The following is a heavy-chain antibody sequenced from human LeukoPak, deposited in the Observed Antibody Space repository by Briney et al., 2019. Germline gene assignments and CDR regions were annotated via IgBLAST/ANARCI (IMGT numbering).Heavy chain of an antibody. CDR1: GFTFSDYY. CDR3: ARGLSDYVWGSYRSFDY. J-gene: IGHJ4*02. V-gene: IGHV3-11*01. Sequence: GGSLRLSCAASGFTFSDYYMSWIRQAPGKGLEWISQISSSGSTIYYADSVKGRFTISRDNAKNSLYLQMNSLRAEDTAVYYCARGLSDYVWGSYRSFDYWGQRTLVTVSS. D-gene: IGHD3-16*02. CDR2: ISSSGSTI.